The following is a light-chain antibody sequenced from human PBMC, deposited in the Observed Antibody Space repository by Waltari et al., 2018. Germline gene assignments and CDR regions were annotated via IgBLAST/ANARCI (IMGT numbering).Light chain of an antibody. CDR3: TSQALDGVVL. CDR1: GSAIDDSDF. CDR2: DVT. Sequence: QSALPQPASVWGSPGQSITISCTGIGSAIDDSDFASWYQHQPGKAPRVIIYDVTNRPSGISHRFSASKSANTASLTISGLQPEDEGDYYCTSQALDGVVLFGGGTQVPV. J-gene: IGLJ3*02. V-gene: IGLV2-14*03.